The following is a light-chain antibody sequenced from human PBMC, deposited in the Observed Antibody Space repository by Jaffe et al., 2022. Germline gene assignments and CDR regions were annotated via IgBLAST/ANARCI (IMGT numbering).Light chain of an antibody. J-gene: IGKJ5*01. CDR2: GAS. Sequence: EIVLTQSPGTLSLSPGERATLSCRASQSVSSSYLAWYQQKPGQAPRLLIYGASSRATGIPDRFSGSGSGTDFTLTISRLEPEDFAVYYCQQYGSSPGFFITFGQGTRLEIK. CDR1: QSVSSSY. CDR3: QQYGSSPGFFIT. V-gene: IGKV3-20*01.